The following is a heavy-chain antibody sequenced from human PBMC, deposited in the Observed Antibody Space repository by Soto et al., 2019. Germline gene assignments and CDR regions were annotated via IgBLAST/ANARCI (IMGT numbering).Heavy chain of an antibody. CDR1: GYDFSSYG. CDR2: ISASNGNR. D-gene: IGHD2-2*01. J-gene: IGHJ4*02. CDR3: VRDPQRNDY. V-gene: IGHV1-18*04. Sequence: QVQLVQSGAEVKKPGASVKVSCKASGYDFSSYGISWVRQAPGQGLEWMGWISASNGNRDYAQQFQGRVTMTSDTSTTTVYMELRSLRSDDTAVYYCVRDPQRNDYWGQGTLVNVSS.